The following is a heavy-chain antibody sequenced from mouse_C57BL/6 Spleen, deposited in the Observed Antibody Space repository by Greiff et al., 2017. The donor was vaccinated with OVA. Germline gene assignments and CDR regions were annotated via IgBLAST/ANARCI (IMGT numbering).Heavy chain of an antibody. D-gene: IGHD1-1*01. CDR2: INPNNGGT. CDR1: GYTFTDYY. V-gene: IGHV1-26*01. Sequence: EVQLQQSGPELVKPGASVKISCKASGYTFTDYYMNWVKQSHGKSLEWIGDINPNNGGTSYNQKFKGKATLTVDKSSSTAYMELRSLTSEDSAVYSCASSEYYGSIPFAYWGQGTLVTVSA. J-gene: IGHJ3*01. CDR3: ASSEYYGSIPFAY.